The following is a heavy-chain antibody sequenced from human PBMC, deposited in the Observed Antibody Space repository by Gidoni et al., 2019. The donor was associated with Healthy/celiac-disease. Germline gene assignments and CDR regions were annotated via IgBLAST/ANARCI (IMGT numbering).Heavy chain of an antibody. CDR1: GFTFSSYA. Sequence: EVQLLESGGGLVQPGGYLRLSCAASGFTFSSYAMSWVRQAPGKGLEWVSAISGSGGSTYYADSVKGRFTISRDNSKNTLYLQMNSLRAEDTTVYYCAKEGDYYDFWSGYYWNGMDVWGQGTTVTVSS. CDR2: ISGSGGST. CDR3: AKEGDYYDFWSGYYWNGMDV. D-gene: IGHD3-3*01. V-gene: IGHV3-23*01. J-gene: IGHJ6*02.